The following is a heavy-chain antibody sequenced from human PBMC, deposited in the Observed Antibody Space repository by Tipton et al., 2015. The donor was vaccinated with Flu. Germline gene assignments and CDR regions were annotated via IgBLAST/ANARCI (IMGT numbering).Heavy chain of an antibody. V-gene: IGHV3-23*01. Sequence: AASGFVFSNYAMTWVRQAPGKGPEWVSSLSGSGDYTYYADSVKGRFTISRDNSEKTVSLQMNSLRVEDTAVYYCAKDRDIIAVAASSNSWGQGTLVTVSS. D-gene: IGHD6-19*01. CDR2: LSGSGDYT. CDR1: GFVFSNYA. CDR3: AKDRDIIAVAASSNS. J-gene: IGHJ4*02.